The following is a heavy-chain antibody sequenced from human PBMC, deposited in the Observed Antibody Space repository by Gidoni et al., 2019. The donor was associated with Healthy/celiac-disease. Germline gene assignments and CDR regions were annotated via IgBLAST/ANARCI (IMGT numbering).Heavy chain of an antibody. CDR1: AYTFTGYY. CDR2: INPNSGGT. D-gene: IGHD1-26*01. CDR3: ARAGSGSYYWFDP. Sequence: QVQLVQSGAEVKKPGASVKVSCKASAYTFTGYYMHWVRQAPGQGLEWMGWINPNSGGTNYAQKCQGRVTMTRDTSISTAYMELSRLRSDDTAVYYCARAGSGSYYWFDPWGQGTLVTVSS. V-gene: IGHV1-2*02. J-gene: IGHJ5*02.